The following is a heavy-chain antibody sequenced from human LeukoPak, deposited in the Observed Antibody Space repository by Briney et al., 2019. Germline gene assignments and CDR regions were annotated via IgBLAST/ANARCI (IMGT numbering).Heavy chain of an antibody. Sequence: ASVKVSCKAAGYTFTGHYMHLVRQAPGQGLEWMGWINPNSGGTIYAQRFQGRVTMTRETSISTAYMELSSLRSDDTAVYYCARMGLPARGLGHWGQGTLVTVSS. D-gene: IGHD5-12*01. CDR1: GYTFTGHY. CDR3: ARMGLPARGLGH. J-gene: IGHJ4*02. CDR2: INPNSGGT. V-gene: IGHV1-2*02.